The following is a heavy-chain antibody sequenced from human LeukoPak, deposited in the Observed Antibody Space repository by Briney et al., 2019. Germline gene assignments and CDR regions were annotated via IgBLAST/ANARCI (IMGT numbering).Heavy chain of an antibody. CDR1: DGSITNYD. Sequence: SETLSLTCTVSDGSITNYDWSWVRQPPGKGPEFIGYIHYSGTANYNPSLRSRVTISIDTSKKHFFLKLKSVTAADTAVYYCARWSSDWENNYFDPWGQGILVTVSS. V-gene: IGHV4-59*01. CDR2: IHYSGTA. CDR3: ARWSSDWENNYFDP. J-gene: IGHJ5*02. D-gene: IGHD6-19*01.